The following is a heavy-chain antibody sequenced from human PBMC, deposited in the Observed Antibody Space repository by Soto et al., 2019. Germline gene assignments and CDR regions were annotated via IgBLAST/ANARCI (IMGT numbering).Heavy chain of an antibody. D-gene: IGHD3-10*01. CDR3: ARDRGDPDGIFDS. CDR2: ISSGSHYI. Sequence: PGGSLRLSCAASGFTFSSYTINWVRQAPGKGLEWVSSISSGSHYIYYAASVRGRFTVSRDNAKNSLSLQMHSLRAEDTAVYFCARDRGDPDGIFDSWGQGTLVTVSS. V-gene: IGHV3-21*01. CDR1: GFTFSSYT. J-gene: IGHJ4*02.